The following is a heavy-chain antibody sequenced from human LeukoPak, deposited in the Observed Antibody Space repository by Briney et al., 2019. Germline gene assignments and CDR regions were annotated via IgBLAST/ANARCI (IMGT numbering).Heavy chain of an antibody. Sequence: GGSLRLSCAASGFSFSSDWMTWVRQPPGKGPEWVATIKQDGSEKYYVDSVKGRYTVSRDNARNSLYLQMNSLRDEDTAVYHCARGGSYSSGWYMDYWGQGTLVTVSS. J-gene: IGHJ4*02. CDR2: IKQDGSEK. CDR3: ARGGSYSSGWYMDY. CDR1: GFSFSSDW. D-gene: IGHD6-19*01. V-gene: IGHV3-7*01.